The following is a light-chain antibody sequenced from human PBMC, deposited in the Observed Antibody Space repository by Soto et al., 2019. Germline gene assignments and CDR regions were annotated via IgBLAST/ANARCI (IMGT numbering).Light chain of an antibody. Sequence: QSVLTQPASVSGSPGQSITISCTGTSSDVGGYNYVSWYQQHPDKAPKLMIYEVSNRPSGVSNRFSGSKSGNTASLIVSGLQPDDEAEYHCTSYTGDDFTFVFGTGTKLTVL. CDR2: EVS. CDR1: SSDVGGYNY. V-gene: IGLV2-14*01. CDR3: TSYTGDDFTFV. J-gene: IGLJ1*01.